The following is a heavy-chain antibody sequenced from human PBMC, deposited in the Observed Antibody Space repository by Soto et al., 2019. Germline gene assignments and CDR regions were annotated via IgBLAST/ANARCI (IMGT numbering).Heavy chain of an antibody. Sequence: EVQLVESGGGLVKPGGSLRLSCAASGFTFTNAWMNWVRQAPGKGLEWVGRIKSKTDGGTTDYAAPVKGRFSISRDDSKITLFLQMNSLETEDTAVYYCTSLAQGSFDYWGQGTPVTVSS. CDR1: GFTFTNAW. V-gene: IGHV3-15*07. J-gene: IGHJ4*02. CDR2: IKSKTDGGTT. CDR3: TSLAQGSFDY.